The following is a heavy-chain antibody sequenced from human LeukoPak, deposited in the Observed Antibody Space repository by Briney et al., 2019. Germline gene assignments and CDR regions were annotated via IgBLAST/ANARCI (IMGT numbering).Heavy chain of an antibody. J-gene: IGHJ6*02. CDR1: GFTFSSFA. Sequence: GGSLRLSCAASGFTFSSFAMSWVRQPPGKGLEWVSGISGGGTSTYYGDSVKGRFSISRDNSKNTLYLQLNSLRAEDTAMYYCAKDIVVAVMIGHYYFYGMDVWGQGTTVTVSS. D-gene: IGHD6-13*01. CDR3: AKDIVVAVMIGHYYFYGMDV. CDR2: ISGGGTST. V-gene: IGHV3-23*01.